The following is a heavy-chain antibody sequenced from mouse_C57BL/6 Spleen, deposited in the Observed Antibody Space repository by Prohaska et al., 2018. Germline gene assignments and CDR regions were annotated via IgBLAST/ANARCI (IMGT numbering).Heavy chain of an antibody. CDR2: IDPDSGGT. CDR3: ARSDYSNYVGAY. Sequence: QAQLQQPGAELVKPGASVKLSCKASGYTFTSYWMQWVKQRPGRGLEWIGRIDPDSGGTKYNEKFKSKATLTVDKPSSTAYMQVSSLTSEDAAVYYCARSDYSNYVGAYWGQGTLVTVSA. V-gene: IGHV1-62-3*01. D-gene: IGHD2-5*01. J-gene: IGHJ3*01. CDR1: GYTFTSYW.